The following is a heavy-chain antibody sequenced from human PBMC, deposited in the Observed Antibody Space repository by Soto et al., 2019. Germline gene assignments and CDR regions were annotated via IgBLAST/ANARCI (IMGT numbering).Heavy chain of an antibody. J-gene: IGHJ4*02. CDR3: AKAAPYGDYLGD. D-gene: IGHD4-17*01. CDR2: ISGRGVSS. Sequence: VQLLESGGALVQPGGSLSLSCAASGFTFDSYAMSWVRQAPGTGLDWVSGISGRGVSSFDADSVKGRFTISRDNSKNTLYLHMNSLRTEDTAVYYCAKAAPYGDYLGDCGQGTLVTVSS. CDR1: GFTFDSYA. V-gene: IGHV3-23*01.